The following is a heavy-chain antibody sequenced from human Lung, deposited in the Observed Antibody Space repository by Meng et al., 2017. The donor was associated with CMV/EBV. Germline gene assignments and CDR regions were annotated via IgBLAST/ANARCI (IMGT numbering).Heavy chain of an antibody. J-gene: IGHJ6*02. CDR2: ISDSGST. Sequence: LXCTVSGDSISTYYWNWLRQSPGKRLEWIGYISDSGSTNYNPSLKSRVAFSLDTSKNQFSLKLSSVTAADTAVYYCARFDIDVEGYYGMDVWGQGTXVTVSS. CDR3: ARFDIDVEGYYGMDV. D-gene: IGHD5-12*01. CDR1: GDSISTYY. V-gene: IGHV4-59*01.